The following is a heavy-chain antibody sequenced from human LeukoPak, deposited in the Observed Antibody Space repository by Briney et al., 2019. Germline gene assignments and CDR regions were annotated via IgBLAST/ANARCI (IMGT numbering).Heavy chain of an antibody. J-gene: IGHJ4*02. CDR3: ARSSDYDSSGDFDY. V-gene: IGHV3-74*01. CDR2: IDSDGSST. Sequence: GGSLRLSCAASGFTFSSYWMHWVRQAPGKGPVWVSRIDSDGSSTSYADSVKGRFTISRDNAKNTLYLQMNSLRAEDTAVYYCARSSDYDSSGDFDYWGQGTLVTVSS. CDR1: GFTFSSYW. D-gene: IGHD3-22*01.